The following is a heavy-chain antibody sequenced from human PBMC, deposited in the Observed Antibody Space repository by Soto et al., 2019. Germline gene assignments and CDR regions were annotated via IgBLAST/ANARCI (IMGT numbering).Heavy chain of an antibody. J-gene: IGHJ4*02. D-gene: IGHD5-12*01. Sequence: PGESLKISCESSGYTFANYWIGWVRQVPGKGLEWVAIIYPSDSRTIYSPSFQGQVTISADKSISTAYLQWTSLKASDTAIYYCATSTVSYVDIVSSTTRGYFDHWGQGTLVTVSS. CDR3: ATSTVSYVDIVSSTTRGYFDH. CDR2: IYPSDSRT. CDR1: GYTFANYW. V-gene: IGHV5-51*01.